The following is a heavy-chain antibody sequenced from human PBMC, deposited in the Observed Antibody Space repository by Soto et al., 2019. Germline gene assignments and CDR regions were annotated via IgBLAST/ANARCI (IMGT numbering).Heavy chain of an antibody. J-gene: IGHJ6*02. Sequence: ASVKVSCKASGGTFSSYAISWVRQAPGQGLEWMGGIIPIFGTANYAQKFQGRVTITADESTSTAYMELSSLRSEDTAVYYCASCVNGYYYYGMDVWGQGTTVTVSS. CDR2: IIPIFGTA. CDR3: ASCVNGYYYYGMDV. V-gene: IGHV1-69*13. D-gene: IGHD2-8*01. CDR1: GGTFSSYA.